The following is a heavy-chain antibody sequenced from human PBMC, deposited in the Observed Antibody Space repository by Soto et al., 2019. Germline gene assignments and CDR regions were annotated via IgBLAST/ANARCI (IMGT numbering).Heavy chain of an antibody. Sequence: QVQLQESGPGLVKPSETLSLTCTVSGGSIRIYYWNWIRQPPGKGLEWIGYIYYSGSTNDNPSLPSRVTISLDASKIHFSLTLNSVTAADTAVYCCARADYGGTPDYWGQGTLVTVSS. J-gene: IGHJ4*02. CDR1: GGSIRIYY. D-gene: IGHD4-17*01. V-gene: IGHV4-59*01. CDR3: ARADYGGTPDY. CDR2: IYYSGST.